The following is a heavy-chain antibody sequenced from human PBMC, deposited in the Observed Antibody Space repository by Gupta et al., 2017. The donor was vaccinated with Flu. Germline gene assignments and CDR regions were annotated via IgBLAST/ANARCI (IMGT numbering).Heavy chain of an antibody. D-gene: IGHD2-21*01. CDR3: TTGPSYIGWLDS. CDR1: GFTSGGYG. J-gene: IGHJ5*01. V-gene: IGHV3-9*02. CDR2: ISWNNNNR. Sequence: EVQLVESGGGLVQPGRSLSLSCTASGFTSGGYGMPWVRQVPGKALEWVSGISWNNNNRGDADSVKGRFTIYRDRATNSLYLHMRSLKEEDTALYYWTTGPSYIGWLDSWGQGTLVPVSS.